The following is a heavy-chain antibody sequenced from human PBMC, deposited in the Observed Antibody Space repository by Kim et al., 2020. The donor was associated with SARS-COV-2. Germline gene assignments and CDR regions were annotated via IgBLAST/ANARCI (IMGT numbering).Heavy chain of an antibody. CDR2: ISGDGGST. Sequence: GGSLRLSCAASGFTFDDYAMHWVRQAPGKGLEWVSLISGDGGSTYYADSVKGRFTISRDNSKNSLYLQMNSLRTEDTALYYCAKDGSFTIAGVMERYYYYYMDVWGKGTTVTVSS. J-gene: IGHJ6*03. CDR1: GFTFDDYA. D-gene: IGHD3-16*01. V-gene: IGHV3-43*02. CDR3: AKDGSFTIAGVMERYYYYYMDV.